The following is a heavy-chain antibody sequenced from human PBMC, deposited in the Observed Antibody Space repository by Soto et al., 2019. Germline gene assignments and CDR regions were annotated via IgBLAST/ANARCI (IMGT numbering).Heavy chain of an antibody. J-gene: IGHJ4*02. Sequence: QVQLQESGPGLVKPSETLSLTCTVSGVSVNSGRFYWAWIRQPPGKGLEWIGFGSYSGTTNYKPSLKRRVTISVDTSRSQISLKVTSLTAADTAVYYCARGATVTQYDYWGQGTLVTVSS. CDR1: GVSVNSGRFY. V-gene: IGHV4-61*01. D-gene: IGHD4-17*01. CDR2: GSYSGTT. CDR3: ARGATVTQYDY.